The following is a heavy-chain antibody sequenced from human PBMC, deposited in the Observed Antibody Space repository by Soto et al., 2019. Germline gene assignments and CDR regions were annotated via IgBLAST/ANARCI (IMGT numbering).Heavy chain of an antibody. J-gene: IGHJ6*02. CDR3: ARAPQDYGDSVSYAMEV. CDR2: IGTAGDP. D-gene: IGHD4-17*01. V-gene: IGHV3-13*05. CDR1: GFTFSNFD. Sequence: GGSLRLSCAASGFTFSNFDMHWVRQVTGKGLEWVSGIGTAGDPYYPGSVKGRFTVSRENAKKSLYLQMNSLSAGDTAVYYCARAPQDYGDSVSYAMEVWGQGTTVTVCS.